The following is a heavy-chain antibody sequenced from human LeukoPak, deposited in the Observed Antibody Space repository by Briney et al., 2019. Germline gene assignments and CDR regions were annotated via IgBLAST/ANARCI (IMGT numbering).Heavy chain of an antibody. V-gene: IGHV3-74*01. CDR2: ISSDGSSA. Sequence: PGGSLRLSCAASVFTFSNYWMHCVRQAPGKGRGWVSRISSDGSSASSADSVKGRSTISRDNAKNTLYLQLNSLSAADTAVSYCARFTVAGYYFDYWGHGTMVTVFS. CDR3: ARFTVAGYYFDY. D-gene: IGHD6-19*01. CDR1: VFTFSNYW. J-gene: IGHJ4*01.